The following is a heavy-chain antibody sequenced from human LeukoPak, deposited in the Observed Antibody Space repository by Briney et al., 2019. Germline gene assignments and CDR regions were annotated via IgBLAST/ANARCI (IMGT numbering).Heavy chain of an antibody. D-gene: IGHD2-2*01. J-gene: IGHJ4*02. V-gene: IGHV1-2*02. CDR1: GYTFTGYY. Sequence: ASVKVSCKASGYTFTGYYMHWVRQAPGQGLEWMGWINPNSGGTNYAQKFQGRVTMTRDTSISTAYMELSRLRSDDTAVYYCARDCSSTSCYGFRGRLFDYWGQGTLVTVSS. CDR3: ARDCSSTSCYGFRGRLFDY. CDR2: INPNSGGT.